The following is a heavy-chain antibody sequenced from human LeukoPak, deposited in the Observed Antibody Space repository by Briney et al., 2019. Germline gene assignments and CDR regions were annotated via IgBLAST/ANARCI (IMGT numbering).Heavy chain of an antibody. D-gene: IGHD2-2*01. CDR2: ISGSGGST. J-gene: IGHJ4*02. CDR1: GFTFSSYA. Sequence: PGGSLRLSCAASGFTFSSYAMSWVRQAPGKGLGGVSAISGSGGSTYYADAVKGRFTISRDNSKNTLYLQVNSLRAEDTAVYYCAKDEGYCSSTSCLDFDYWGQGTLVTVSS. V-gene: IGHV3-23*01. CDR3: AKDEGYCSSTSCLDFDY.